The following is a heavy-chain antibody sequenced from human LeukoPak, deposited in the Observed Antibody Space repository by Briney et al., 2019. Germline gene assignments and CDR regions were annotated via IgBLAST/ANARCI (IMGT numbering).Heavy chain of an antibody. Sequence: SETLSLTCTVSGGSISSYYWSWIRQHPGKGLEWIGYIYYSGSTYYNPSLKSRVTISVDTSKNQFSLKLSSVTAADTAVYYCARDTMVRGGFDYWGQGTLVTVSS. CDR2: IYYSGST. V-gene: IGHV4-59*06. J-gene: IGHJ4*02. D-gene: IGHD3-10*01. CDR3: ARDTMVRGGFDY. CDR1: GGSISSYY.